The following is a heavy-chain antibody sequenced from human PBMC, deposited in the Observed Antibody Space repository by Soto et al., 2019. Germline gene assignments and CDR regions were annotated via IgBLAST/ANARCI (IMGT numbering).Heavy chain of an antibody. CDR3: ARESEDLTSNFDY. J-gene: IGHJ4*02. Sequence: GGSLRLSCAASGFTFTRYSMNWVRQAPGKGLEWVSSISSTTHYIYYADSMRGRFTISRDNAKNAVYLEMNSPRAEDTAVYYCARESEDLTSNFDYWGQGTLVTVSS. V-gene: IGHV3-21*06. CDR1: GFTFTRYS. CDR2: ISSTTHYI.